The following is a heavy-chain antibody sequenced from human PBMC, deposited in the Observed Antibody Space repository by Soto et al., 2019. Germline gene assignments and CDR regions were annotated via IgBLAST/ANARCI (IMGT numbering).Heavy chain of an antibody. Sequence: EVQLVESGGGLVKPGGSLRLSCAASGFTFSTYSMNWVRQAPGKGLEWVSTITNGNVYIYYADSVKGRFTISRDNAKKSVYLQMNRLRAEDTGVYYCANGIMFTFGGLIALDHWGQGALVTVSS. D-gene: IGHD3-16*02. CDR2: ITNGNVYI. V-gene: IGHV3-21*02. CDR3: ANGIMFTFGGLIALDH. CDR1: GFTFSTYS. J-gene: IGHJ4*02.